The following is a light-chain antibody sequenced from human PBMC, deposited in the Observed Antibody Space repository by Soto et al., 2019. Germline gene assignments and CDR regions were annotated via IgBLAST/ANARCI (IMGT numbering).Light chain of an antibody. J-gene: IGKJ4*01. CDR1: HGISSW. Sequence: DIQMTQSPSSVSASVGDRVTITCRASHGISSWLAWYQQKPGKAPKLLIYPASSLQSGVPSRFSGSGSGTDFNLTINSLRPEDFEPYFCQQSFTNPLTFGGGTKVDIK. CDR2: PAS. CDR3: QQSFTNPLT. V-gene: IGKV1-12*01.